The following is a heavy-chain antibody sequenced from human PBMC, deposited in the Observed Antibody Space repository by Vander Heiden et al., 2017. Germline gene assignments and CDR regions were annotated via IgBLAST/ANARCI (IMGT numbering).Heavy chain of an antibody. CDR2: ISSSSSYI. D-gene: IGHD3-9*01. Sequence: EVQLVESGGGLVKPGGSLRLSCAASGFTFSSYSMNWVRQAPGKGLEWVSSISSSSSYIYYADSVKGRFTISRDNAKNSLYLQMNSLRAEDTAVYYCARVEGGSYYDILTGRGGMDVWGQGTTVTVSS. V-gene: IGHV3-21*01. J-gene: IGHJ6*02. CDR1: GFTFSSYS. CDR3: ARVEGGSYYDILTGRGGMDV.